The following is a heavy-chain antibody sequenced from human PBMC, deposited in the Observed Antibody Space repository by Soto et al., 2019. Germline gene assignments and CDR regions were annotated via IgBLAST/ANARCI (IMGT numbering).Heavy chain of an antibody. D-gene: IGHD6-19*01. V-gene: IGHV4-59*01. CDR3: ARPQLNSGSASFDY. Sequence: TSETLSLTCTVSGGSISNYYWSWIRQPPGKGLEWIGYIHYSGSTNYNPSLKSRVTISVDTSKNQFSLKLNSVTTADTAVYYCARPQLNSGSASFDYWGPGTLVTVSS. J-gene: IGHJ4*02. CDR1: GGSISNYY. CDR2: IHYSGST.